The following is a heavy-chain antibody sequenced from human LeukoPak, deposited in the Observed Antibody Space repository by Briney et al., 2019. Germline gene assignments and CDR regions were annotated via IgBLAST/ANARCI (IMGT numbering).Heavy chain of an antibody. V-gene: IGHV3-23*01. CDR2: ISPSGYIT. Sequence: GGSLRLSCAASGFTFSTYGMNWVRQASGKGLEWISGISPSGYITFYEDAVMGRFSISRDNAKNTVSLQISSRGADGTAVYYFVRDLHWGGFDVGGQATMVTVSS. J-gene: IGHJ3*01. CDR3: VRDLHWGGFDV. D-gene: IGHD7-27*01. CDR1: GFTFSTYG.